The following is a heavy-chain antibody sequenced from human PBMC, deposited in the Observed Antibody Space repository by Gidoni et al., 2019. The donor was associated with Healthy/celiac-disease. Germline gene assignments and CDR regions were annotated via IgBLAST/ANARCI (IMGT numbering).Heavy chain of an antibody. CDR1: GFTFDDYA. Sequence: EVQLVESGGGLVQPGRSLRLSCAASGFTFDDYAMHWVRQAPGKGLEWVSGISWKSGSIGYADSVKGRFTISRDNAKNSLYLQMNSLRAEDTALYYCAKDAYYYDSSAQDYWGQGTLVTVSS. J-gene: IGHJ4*02. CDR2: ISWKSGSI. CDR3: AKDAYYYDSSAQDY. D-gene: IGHD3-22*01. V-gene: IGHV3-9*01.